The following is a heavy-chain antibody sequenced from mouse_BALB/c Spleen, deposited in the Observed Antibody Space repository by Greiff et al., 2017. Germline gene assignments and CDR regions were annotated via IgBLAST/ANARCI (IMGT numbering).Heavy chain of an antibody. Sequence: VQLKEPGGDLVKPGGSLKFPCAVPGSTFSSYGMSWVRQTPDKRLEWVATISSGGSYTYYPDSVKGRFTISRDNAKNTLYLQMSSLKSEDTAMYYYARPLYDGYPYFDYWGQGTTLTVSS. CDR3: ARPLYDGYPYFDY. CDR2: ISSGGSYT. J-gene: IGHJ2*01. V-gene: IGHV5-6*01. D-gene: IGHD2-3*01. CDR1: GSTFSSYG.